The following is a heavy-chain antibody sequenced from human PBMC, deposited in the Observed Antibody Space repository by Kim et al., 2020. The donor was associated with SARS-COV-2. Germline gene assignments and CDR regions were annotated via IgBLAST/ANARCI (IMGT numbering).Heavy chain of an antibody. V-gene: IGHV1-3*01. CDR2: INVSTTNT. CDR1: GYTFTSYC. CDR3: AGDDRSVGYHFDY. Sequence: ASVKVSCKASGYTFTSYCLHWVRQAPGQRLEWMGWINVSTTNTQYSQNFQGRVTISRDTSASTAYLELSSLRAEDTAVYYCAGDDRSVGYHFDYWGQGTLVTVSS. J-gene: IGHJ4*02. D-gene: IGHD1-1*01.